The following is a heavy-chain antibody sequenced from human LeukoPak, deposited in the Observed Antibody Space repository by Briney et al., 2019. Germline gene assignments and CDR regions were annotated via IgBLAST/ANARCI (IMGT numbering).Heavy chain of an antibody. CDR2: TRNKANSYTT. CDR3: ARGSVGIAAAGTFDI. D-gene: IGHD6-13*01. CDR1: GFTFSDHY. J-gene: IGHJ3*02. Sequence: GGSLRLSCAASGFTFSDHYMDWVRQAPGKGLEWVGRTRNKANSYTTEYAASVKGTFTISRDDSKNSLYLQMNSLKTEDTAVYYRARGSVGIAAAGTFDIWGQGTMVTVSS. V-gene: IGHV3-72*01.